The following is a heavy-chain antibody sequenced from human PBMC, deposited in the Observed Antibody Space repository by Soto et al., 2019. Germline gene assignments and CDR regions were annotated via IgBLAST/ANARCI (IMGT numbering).Heavy chain of an antibody. J-gene: IGHJ6*02. CDR2: IGGSEPNT. D-gene: IGHD5-18*01. CDR1: GFISSNYA. Sequence: EVQLLESGGGWVQPGGSLRLSCVASGFISSNYAMSWVRQVPGKGLEWVSGIGGSEPNTQYADSVKGRFTISRANSKNTLFLQMNSLRAEDTAEYYCAKDRGGLVDTGTLDVWGQGTTVTVSS. V-gene: IGHV3-23*01. CDR3: AKDRGGLVDTGTLDV.